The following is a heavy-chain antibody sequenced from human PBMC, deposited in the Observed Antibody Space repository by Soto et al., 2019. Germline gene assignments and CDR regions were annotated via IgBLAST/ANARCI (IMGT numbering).Heavy chain of an antibody. CDR1: GFTFSDYY. D-gene: IGHD1-26*01. Sequence: QVQLVESGGGLVKPGGSLRLSCAASGFTFSDYYMSWIRQAPGKGLEWVSYISSSGSTIYYADSVKGRFTISRDNAKNTLYLQMNSLRAEDTAVYYCARDDPEGAIPPFGMDVWGQGTTVTVSS. J-gene: IGHJ6*02. CDR3: ARDDPEGAIPPFGMDV. V-gene: IGHV3-11*01. CDR2: ISSSGSTI.